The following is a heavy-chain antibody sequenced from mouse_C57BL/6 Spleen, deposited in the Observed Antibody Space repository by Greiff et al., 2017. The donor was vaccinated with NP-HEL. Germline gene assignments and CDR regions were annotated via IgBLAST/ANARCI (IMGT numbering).Heavy chain of an antibody. V-gene: IGHV1-61*01. Sequence: QVQLQQPGAELVRPGSSVKLSCKASGYTFTSYWMDWVKQRPGQGLEWIGNIYPSDSETHYNQKFKDKATLTVDKSSSTAYMQLSSLTSEASAVYYCARASEYGDGDALDYWGQGTTLTVSS. CDR2: IYPSDSET. D-gene: IGHD1-2*01. CDR1: GYTFTSYW. CDR3: ARASEYGDGDALDY. J-gene: IGHJ2*01.